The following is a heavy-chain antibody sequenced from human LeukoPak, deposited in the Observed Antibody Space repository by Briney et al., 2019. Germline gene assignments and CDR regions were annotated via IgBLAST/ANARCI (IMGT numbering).Heavy chain of an antibody. CDR2: ISGSDDRT. CDR3: AKVQRSDFDMNFDS. D-gene: IGHD5-12*01. J-gene: IGHJ4*02. Sequence: GGSLRLPCAVSGFTFSSYVTNWLRKAPGEGLEWVSTISGSDDRTFYADSVKGRFTIYRDNSKNTLYLQMNSLRAGDTAVYYCAKVQRSDFDMNFDSWGQGTLVTVSS. CDR1: GFTFSSYV. V-gene: IGHV3-23*01.